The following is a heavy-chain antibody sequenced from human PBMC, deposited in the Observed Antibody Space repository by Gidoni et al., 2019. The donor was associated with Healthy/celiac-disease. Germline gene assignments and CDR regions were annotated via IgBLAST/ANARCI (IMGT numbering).Heavy chain of an antibody. CDR1: GYSFTSYW. J-gene: IGHJ3*02. Sequence: EVQLVQAGAEVKKPGESLKISCKGSGYSFTSYWIVWVRQMPGKGLEWMGIIYPGDSDTRYSPSCQGQVTISADKSISTAYLQWSSLKASDTAMYYCARRPVSDYYDSSGYYPHDAFDIWGQGTMVTVSS. D-gene: IGHD3-22*01. V-gene: IGHV5-51*01. CDR3: ARRPVSDYYDSSGYYPHDAFDI. CDR2: IYPGDSDT.